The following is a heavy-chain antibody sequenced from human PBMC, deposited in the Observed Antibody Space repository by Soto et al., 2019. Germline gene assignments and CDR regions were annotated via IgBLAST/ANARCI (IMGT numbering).Heavy chain of an antibody. CDR2: IYPGDSDT. D-gene: IGHD2-2*02. Sequence: GASLKISCKSSGYSFTSYWIGWVRQMPGKGLEWMGIIYPGDSDTRYSPSFQGQVTISAAKSISTAYLQWSSLKASDTAMYYCARHVTVVVPAAIPPFFYYGMDVWCQGNKVTLSS. CDR3: ARHVTVVVPAAIPPFFYYGMDV. CDR1: GYSFTSYW. J-gene: IGHJ6*02. V-gene: IGHV5-51*01.